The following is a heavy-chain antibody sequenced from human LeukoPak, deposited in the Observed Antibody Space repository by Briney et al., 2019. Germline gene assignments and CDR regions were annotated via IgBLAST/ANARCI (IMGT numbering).Heavy chain of an antibody. CDR1: GFTFSTYW. D-gene: IGHD1-26*01. J-gene: IGHJ4*02. CDR2: IKQDGTEK. CDR3: AGGVGASHFDY. Sequence: GGSLRLSCAASGFTFSTYWMSWVRQAPGKGLEWVAIIKQDGTEKYYVDSVKGRFAISRDNAENSLCLQMNSLRAEDTAVYYCAGGVGASHFDYWGQGTLVTVSS. V-gene: IGHV3-7*04.